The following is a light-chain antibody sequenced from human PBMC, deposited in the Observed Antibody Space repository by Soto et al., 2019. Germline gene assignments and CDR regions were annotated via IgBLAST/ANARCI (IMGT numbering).Light chain of an antibody. CDR2: DVS. J-gene: IGKJ1*01. V-gene: IGKV3-20*01. CDR3: WRYQSGARST. CDR1: QSVSNNY. Sequence: EIVLTQSPSTLSLSPGEMAILSCRAIQSVSNNYLAWSQQKPGQAPRLLIYDVSDRATGIPARFSGSGYGTDDRKSVSSRKSEDVGVSDLWRYQSGARSTFGQGTKVDIK.